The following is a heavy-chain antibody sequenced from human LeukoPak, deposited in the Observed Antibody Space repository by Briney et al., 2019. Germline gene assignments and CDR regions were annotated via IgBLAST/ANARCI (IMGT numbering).Heavy chain of an antibody. CDR2: ISGSGGST. J-gene: IGHJ4*02. CDR3: AKDRGIAAAGPLDY. CDR1: GFTFSSYA. V-gene: IGHV3-23*01. Sequence: PGGSLRLSCAASGFTFSSYAMSWVRQAPGKGLEWVSAISGSGGSTYYADSVKGRFTISRDNSKNTLYLQMNSLRAEDTAVYYCAKDRGIAAAGPLDYWAREPWSPSPQ. D-gene: IGHD6-13*01.